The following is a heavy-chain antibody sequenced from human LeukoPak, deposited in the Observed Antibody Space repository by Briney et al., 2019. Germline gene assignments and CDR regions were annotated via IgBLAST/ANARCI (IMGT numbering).Heavy chain of an antibody. J-gene: IGHJ4*02. V-gene: IGHV1-69*13. CDR1: GGTFSSYA. CDR3: ARDRAGGEITMVFRL. CDR2: IIPIFGTA. Sequence: ASVNVSCTASGGTFSSYAISWVRQAPGQGLEWMGGIIPIFGTANYAQKFQGRVTITADESTSTAYMELSSLRSEDTAVYYCARDRAGGEITMVFRLWGQGTLVTVSS. D-gene: IGHD3-10*01.